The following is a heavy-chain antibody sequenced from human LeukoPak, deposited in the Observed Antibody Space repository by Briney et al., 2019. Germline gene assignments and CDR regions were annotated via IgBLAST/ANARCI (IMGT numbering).Heavy chain of an antibody. CDR2: IKSKTDGGTT. Sequence: GGPLRLSCAASGFTFSNAWMSWVRQAPGKGLEWVGRIKSKTDGGTTDYAAPVKGRFTISRDDSKNTLYLQMNSLKTEDTAVYYCTTERGWRNYYFDYWGQGTLVTVSS. V-gene: IGHV3-15*01. CDR1: GFTFSNAW. D-gene: IGHD6-19*01. CDR3: TTERGWRNYYFDY. J-gene: IGHJ4*02.